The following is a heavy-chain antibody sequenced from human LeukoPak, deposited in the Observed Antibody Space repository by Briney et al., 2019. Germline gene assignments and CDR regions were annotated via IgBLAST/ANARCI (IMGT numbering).Heavy chain of an antibody. CDR3: AKERKLLPFDC. J-gene: IGHJ4*02. CDR2: ISYDGSNK. Sequence: GGSLRLSCAASGFTFSSYAMHWVRQAPGKGLEWVAVISYDGSNKYYADSVKGRFTISRDNSKNTLYLQMNSLRAEDTAVYYCAKERKLLPFDCWGQGTLVTVSS. D-gene: IGHD4-23*01. CDR1: GFTFSSYA. V-gene: IGHV3-30*01.